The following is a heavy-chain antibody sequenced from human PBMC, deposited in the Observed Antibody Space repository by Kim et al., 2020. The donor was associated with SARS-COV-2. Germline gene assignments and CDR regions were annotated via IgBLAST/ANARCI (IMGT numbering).Heavy chain of an antibody. Sequence: GGSLRLSCAASGFTFSTYGMYWVRQAPGKGLEWVALISYDGSDKYSADSVKGRFTISRDNSKNTLYYCAKAVLRGVNYYYYGMDVWGQGTTVTVSS. J-gene: IGHJ6*02. CDR3: MDV. D-gene: IGHD3-10*01. CDR2: ISYDGSDK. V-gene: IGHV3-30*03. CDR1: GFTFSTYG.